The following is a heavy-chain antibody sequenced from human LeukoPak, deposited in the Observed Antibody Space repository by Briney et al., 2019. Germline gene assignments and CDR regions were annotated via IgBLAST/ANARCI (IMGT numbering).Heavy chain of an antibody. CDR2: INHSGST. Sequence: SETLSLTCAVYGGSFSGYYWSWIRQPPGKGLEWIGEINHSGSTNYNPSLKSRVTISVDTSKNQFSLKLSSVPAADTAVYYCARGAIYDFWSGYLGYPPFYGMDVWGQGTTVTVSS. J-gene: IGHJ6*02. CDR1: GGSFSGYY. CDR3: ARGAIYDFWSGYLGYPPFYGMDV. V-gene: IGHV4-34*01. D-gene: IGHD3-3*01.